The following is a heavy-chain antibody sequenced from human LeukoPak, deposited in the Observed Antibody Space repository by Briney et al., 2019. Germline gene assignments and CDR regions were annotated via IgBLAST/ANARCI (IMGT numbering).Heavy chain of an antibody. Sequence: SETLSLTCTVSGGSISSYYWSWIRQPPGKGLEWIGSIYHSGSSYYNPSLKSRVTISVDTSKNQFSLKLSSVTAADTAVYFCARGPEWAWFDPWGQGTLVTVSS. D-gene: IGHD3-3*01. J-gene: IGHJ5*02. CDR1: GGSISSYY. V-gene: IGHV4-38-2*02. CDR2: IYHSGSS. CDR3: ARGPEWAWFDP.